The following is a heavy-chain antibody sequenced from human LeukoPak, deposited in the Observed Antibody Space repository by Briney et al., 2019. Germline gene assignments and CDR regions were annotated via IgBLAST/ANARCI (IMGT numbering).Heavy chain of an antibody. CDR3: ARDRYYYGSGSYPYFDY. V-gene: IGHV4-34*01. CDR1: GGSFSGYY. Sequence: SETLSLTCAVYGGSFSGYYWSWIRQPPGKGLEWIGEINHSGSTNYNPSLKSRVTISVDTSKNQFSLKLSSVAAADTAVYYCARDRYYYGSGSYPYFDYWGQGTLVTVSS. J-gene: IGHJ4*02. D-gene: IGHD3-10*01. CDR2: INHSGST.